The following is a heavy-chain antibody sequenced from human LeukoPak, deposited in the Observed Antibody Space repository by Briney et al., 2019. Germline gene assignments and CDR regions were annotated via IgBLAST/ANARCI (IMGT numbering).Heavy chain of an antibody. J-gene: IGHJ3*01. V-gene: IGHV7-4-1*02. Sequence: GASVKVSCKGSNYTFTSYPINWVRQAPGQGLEWMGSINTKTGKSTYARGFTGRFLFSLDTSVSTAYLQISSLTAEDTAMYYCARVRWLQYDYDAFDLWGQGTVVSVSS. CDR2: INTKTGKS. D-gene: IGHD5-24*01. CDR1: NYTFTSYP. CDR3: ARVRWLQYDYDAFDL.